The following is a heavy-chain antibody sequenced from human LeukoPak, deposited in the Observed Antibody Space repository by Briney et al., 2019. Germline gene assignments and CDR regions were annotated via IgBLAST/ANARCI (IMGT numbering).Heavy chain of an antibody. Sequence: GGSLRLSCAASGFTFSSYAMSWVRQAPGKGLEWVSAISGSGGSTYYADSVKGRFTISRDNSKNTLYLQMKSLRAEDTAVYYCAKYGAKSYYYDSSGYYSFDYWGQGTLVTVSS. CDR2: ISGSGGST. D-gene: IGHD3-22*01. J-gene: IGHJ4*02. V-gene: IGHV3-23*01. CDR1: GFTFSSYA. CDR3: AKYGAKSYYYDSSGYYSFDY.